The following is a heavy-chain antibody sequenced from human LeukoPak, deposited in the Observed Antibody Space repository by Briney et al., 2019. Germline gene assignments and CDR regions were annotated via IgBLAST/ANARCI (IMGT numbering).Heavy chain of an antibody. CDR1: GFAFSSYA. CDR2: ISGSGGST. D-gene: IGHD1-26*01. CDR3: ARSLSGSFNPTNFDY. Sequence: GGSLRLSCAASGFAFSSYAMTWVRQAPGKGLEWVSDISGSGGSTYYADSVKGRFTISRDNSKNTLYLQLSSLRAEDTAVYYCARSLSGSFNPTNFDYWGQGTLVTVSS. J-gene: IGHJ4*02. V-gene: IGHV3-23*01.